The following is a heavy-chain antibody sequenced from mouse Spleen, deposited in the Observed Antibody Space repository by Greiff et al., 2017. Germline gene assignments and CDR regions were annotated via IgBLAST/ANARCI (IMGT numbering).Heavy chain of an antibody. CDR3: TTVGYDYEDFDY. CDR1: GFNIKDDY. V-gene: IGHV14-4*01. CDR2: IDPENGDT. D-gene: IGHD2-4*01. J-gene: IGHJ2*01. Sequence: EVKLEESGAELVRPGASVKLSCTASGFNIKDDYMHWVKQRPEQGLEWIGWIDPENGDTEYASKFQGKATITADTSSNTAYLQLSSLTSEDTAVYYCTTVGYDYEDFDYWGQGTTLTVSS.